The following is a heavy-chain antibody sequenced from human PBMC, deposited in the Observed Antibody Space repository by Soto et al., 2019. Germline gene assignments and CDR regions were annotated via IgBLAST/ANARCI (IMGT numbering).Heavy chain of an antibody. CDR1: GGSISSSSYY. Sequence: SETLSLTCTVSGGSISSSSYYWGRIRQPPGKGLEWIGSIYYSGSTYYNTSLKSQVTISVDTFKNQFSLKLSSVTAAYTAVYYCARFVIYYYGSGYPSRPSNWFDPWGQGTLVTVSS. V-gene: IGHV4-39*07. J-gene: IGHJ5*02. CDR3: ARFVIYYYGSGYPSRPSNWFDP. CDR2: IYYSGST. D-gene: IGHD3-10*01.